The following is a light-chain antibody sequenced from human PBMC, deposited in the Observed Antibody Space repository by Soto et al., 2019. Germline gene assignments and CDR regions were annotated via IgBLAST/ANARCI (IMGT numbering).Light chain of an antibody. V-gene: IGKV1-39*01. J-gene: IGKJ1*01. CDR1: QTISTY. CDR2: AAS. Sequence: DIQMTQSPSSLSASVGDRVTITCRASQTISTYLNWYQQRPGKAPKLLIYAASTLLSGVPLRFTGGGSGTDFTLTIDSLQPDDFATYYCQQSYSSPWTFGQGTKVEMK. CDR3: QQSYSSPWT.